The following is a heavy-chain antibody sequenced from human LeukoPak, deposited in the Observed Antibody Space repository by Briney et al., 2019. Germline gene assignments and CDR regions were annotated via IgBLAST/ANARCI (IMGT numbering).Heavy chain of an antibody. Sequence: KPSETLSLTCAVYGGSFSGYYWSWIRQPPGKGLEWIGEINHSGSTNYNPSLKSRVTISVDTSKNQFSLKLSSVTAADTAVYYCARGVRATIPYYYGMDVWGKGTTVTVSS. D-gene: IGHD5-12*01. J-gene: IGHJ6*04. CDR2: INHSGST. CDR1: GGSFSGYY. V-gene: IGHV4-34*01. CDR3: ARGVRATIPYYYGMDV.